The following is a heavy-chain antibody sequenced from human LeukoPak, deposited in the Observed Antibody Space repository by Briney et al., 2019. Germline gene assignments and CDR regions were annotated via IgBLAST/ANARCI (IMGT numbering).Heavy chain of an antibody. CDR1: GGSISSYY. CDR3: ARLGSASWYFDL. D-gene: IGHD3-10*01. J-gene: IGHJ2*01. V-gene: IGHV4-59*01. Sequence: AAETLSLTCTVSGGSISSYYWSWIRQPAGKGLEWIAYIYYSGSTSYNPTLKSRGTISLDTSKTQLPLKLNSVTAADTAVYYCARLGSASWYFDLWGRGSLVTVSS. CDR2: IYYSGST.